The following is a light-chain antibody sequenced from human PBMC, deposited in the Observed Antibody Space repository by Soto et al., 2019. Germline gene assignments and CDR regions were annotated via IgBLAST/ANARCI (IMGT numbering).Light chain of an antibody. CDR2: GAS. CDR3: KQYGSSSLT. J-gene: IGKJ4*01. V-gene: IGKV3-20*01. CDR1: QSVSSSY. Sequence: VVTLSLVALSLSTGERATLSCRASQSVSSSYLAWYQQKPGQAPRLLIYGASSRATGIPDRFSGSGSGTDFTLTISRLEPEDVAGYYCKQYGSSSLTFGGGTKVDIK.